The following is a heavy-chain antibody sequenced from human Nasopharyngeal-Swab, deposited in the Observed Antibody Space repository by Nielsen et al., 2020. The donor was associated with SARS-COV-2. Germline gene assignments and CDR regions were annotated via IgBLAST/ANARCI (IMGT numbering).Heavy chain of an antibody. CDR1: GFTFSSYG. J-gene: IGHJ6*03. V-gene: IGHV3-33*01. D-gene: IGHD6-13*01. CDR2: IWYDGSNK. CDR3: ARVGSSWYGINYYYYMDV. Sequence: GESLKISCAASGFTFSSYGMHWVRQAPGKGLEWVAVIWYDGSNKYYADSVKGRFTISGDNSKNTLYLQMNSLRAEDTAVYYCARVGSSWYGINYYYYMDVWGKGTTVTVSS.